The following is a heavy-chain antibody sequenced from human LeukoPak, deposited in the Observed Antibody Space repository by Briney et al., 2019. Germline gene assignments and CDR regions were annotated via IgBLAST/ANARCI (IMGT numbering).Heavy chain of an antibody. J-gene: IGHJ4*02. V-gene: IGHV4-34*01. CDR2: INHSGST. D-gene: IGHD1-26*01. CDR1: GGSFSGYY. Sequence: SETLSLTCAVYGGSFSGYYWSWIRQPPGKGLEWIGEINHSGSTNYNPSLKSRVTISVDTSKNQFSLKLSSVTAADTAVYYCARYLRYSGSYWGQGTLVTVSS. CDR3: ARYLRYSGSY.